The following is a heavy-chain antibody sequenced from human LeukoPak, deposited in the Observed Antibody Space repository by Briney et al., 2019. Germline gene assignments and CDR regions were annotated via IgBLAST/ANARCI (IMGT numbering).Heavy chain of an antibody. CDR1: GGSINTYY. D-gene: IGHD1-26*01. CDR3: AVGWELLTR. Sequence: PSQTLSLTCTLSGGSINTYYSSCIRQPPRELRGWVGYIHYSRSTNYNPSLKSRVTISVDTSKHKFSLKLSSVTAADTAVYYCAVGWELLTRWGQGNLVTVSS. V-gene: IGHV4-59*08. J-gene: IGHJ4*02. CDR2: IHYSRST.